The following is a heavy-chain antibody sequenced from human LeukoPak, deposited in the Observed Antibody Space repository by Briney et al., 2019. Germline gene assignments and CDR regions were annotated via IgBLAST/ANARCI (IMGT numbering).Heavy chain of an antibody. CDR1: GGSISSGGYY. D-gene: IGHD3-9*01. V-gene: IGHV4-31*03. CDR2: IYYSGST. J-gene: IGHJ3*02. Sequence: PSETLSLTCTVSGGSISSGGYYWSWIRQHPGKGLEWIGYIYYSGSTYYNPSLKSRVTISVDTSKNQFSLKLSSVTAADTAVYYCALSRAYYDILTGYWGEADAFDIWGQGTMVTVSS. CDR3: ALSRAYYDILTGYWGEADAFDI.